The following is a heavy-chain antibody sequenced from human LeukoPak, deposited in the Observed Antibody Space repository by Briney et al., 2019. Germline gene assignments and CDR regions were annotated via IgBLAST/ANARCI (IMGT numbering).Heavy chain of an antibody. V-gene: IGHV1-46*01. J-gene: IGHJ4*02. CDR2: INPSGGST. CDR3: ARDLVSDSGYGY. CDR1: GYTFTSCY. Sequence: GASVKVSCKASGYTFTSCYMHWVRQAPGQGLEWMGIINPSGGSTSYAQKFQGRVTMTRDTSTSTAYMELSSLRSEDTAVYYCARDLVSDSGYGYCGQGSLVTVSS. D-gene: IGHD5-12*01.